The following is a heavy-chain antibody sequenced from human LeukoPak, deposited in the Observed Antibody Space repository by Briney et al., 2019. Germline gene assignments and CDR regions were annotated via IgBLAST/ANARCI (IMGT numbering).Heavy chain of an antibody. Sequence: RVASVKVSCKASGGTFSSYAISWVRQAPGQGLEWMGGIIPIFGTANYAQKFQGRVTITADESTSTAYMELSSLRSEDTAVYYCALKVVLMELTGWFDPWGQGTLVTVSS. V-gene: IGHV1-69*13. CDR1: GGTFSSYA. D-gene: IGHD2-8*01. CDR3: ALKVVLMELTGWFDP. J-gene: IGHJ5*02. CDR2: IIPIFGTA.